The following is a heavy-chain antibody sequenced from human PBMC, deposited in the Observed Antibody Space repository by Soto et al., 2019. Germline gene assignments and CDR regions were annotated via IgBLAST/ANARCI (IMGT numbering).Heavy chain of an antibody. CDR2: INPNSGGT. J-gene: IGHJ4*02. Sequence: ASVKVSCKASGYTFTGYYMHWVRQAPGQGLEWMGWINPNSGGTNYAQKFQGRVTITRDTSASTAYTELSSLRSEDTAVYYCARSIVVVTALDYWGQGTLVTVSS. CDR1: GYTFTGYY. D-gene: IGHD2-21*02. V-gene: IGHV1-2*02. CDR3: ARSIVVVTALDY.